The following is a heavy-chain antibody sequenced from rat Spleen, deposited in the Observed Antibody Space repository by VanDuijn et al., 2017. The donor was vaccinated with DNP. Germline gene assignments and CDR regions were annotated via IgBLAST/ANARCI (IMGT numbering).Heavy chain of an antibody. J-gene: IGHJ2*01. Sequence: EVKLVESGGGLVRPGGSLKLSCAASGFNFNNNWMGWVRQAPGKGLEWIGQINKDSSTINYNPSLKEKITISRDNAQNTLYLQMSKLGSEDTAIYYCAKGPNYGGWSDYFDYWGQGVMVTVSS. CDR2: INKDSSTI. D-gene: IGHD1-11*01. CDR3: AKGPNYGGWSDYFDY. V-gene: IGHV4-2*01. CDR1: GFNFNNNW.